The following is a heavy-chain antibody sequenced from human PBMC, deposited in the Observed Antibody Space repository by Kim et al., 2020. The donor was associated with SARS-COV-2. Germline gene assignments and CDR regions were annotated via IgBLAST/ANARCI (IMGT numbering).Heavy chain of an antibody. D-gene: IGHD3-3*01. V-gene: IGHV3-7*01. CDR2: IKQDGSEK. CDR1: GFTFSSYW. J-gene: IGHJ3*02. CDR3: ARVHVLRFLEWLPDAFDI. Sequence: GGSLRLSCAASGFTFSSYWMSWVRQAPGKGLEWVANIKQDGSEKYYVDSVKGRFTISRDNAKNSLYLQMNSLRAEDTAVYYCARVHVLRFLEWLPDAFDIWGQGTMVTVSS.